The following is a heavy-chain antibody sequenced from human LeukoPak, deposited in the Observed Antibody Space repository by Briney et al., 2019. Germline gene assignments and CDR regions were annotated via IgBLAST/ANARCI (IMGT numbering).Heavy chain of an antibody. D-gene: IGHD1-26*01. CDR2: ILYDGSNK. J-gene: IGHJ4*02. CDR3: ARGKSGSFDY. V-gene: IGHV3-30-3*01. CDR1: GFTFSSYA. Sequence: PGGSLRLSCAASGFTFSSYAMHWVRQAPGKGLEWVAVILYDGSNKYYADSVKGRFTISRDNSKNTLYLQMNSLRAEDTAVYYCARGKSGSFDYWGQGTLVTVSS.